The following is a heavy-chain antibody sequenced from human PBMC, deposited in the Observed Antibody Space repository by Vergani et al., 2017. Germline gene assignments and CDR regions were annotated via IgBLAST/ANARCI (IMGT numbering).Heavy chain of an antibody. J-gene: IGHJ4*02. Sequence: QVQLVESGGGVVQPGRSLRLSCAASGFTFSSYGMHWVRQVPGKGLEWVVVIWYDGSNKYYADSVKGRFTISRDNSKNTLYLQMNSLRAEDTAVYYCARALRFLEWLSGVDYWGQGTLVTVSS. CDR3: ARALRFLEWLSGVDY. V-gene: IGHV3-33*01. D-gene: IGHD3-3*01. CDR1: GFTFSSYG. CDR2: IWYDGSNK.